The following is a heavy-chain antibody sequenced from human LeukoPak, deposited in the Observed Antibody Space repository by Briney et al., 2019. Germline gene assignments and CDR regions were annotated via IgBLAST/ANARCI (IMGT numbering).Heavy chain of an antibody. D-gene: IGHD5-18*01. CDR1: GITFSNYA. V-gene: IGHV3-23*01. CDR2: ISGSAHKI. CDR3: AGRVTGYSSGYVY. J-gene: IGHJ4*02. Sequence: GGSLRLSCVASGITFSNYAVSWVRQAPEKGLDWVSVISGSAHKIRYADSVKGRLSTSRDNSENIVYLQMNNLRAEDAAVYYCAGRVTGYSSGYVYWGQGTLVTVSS.